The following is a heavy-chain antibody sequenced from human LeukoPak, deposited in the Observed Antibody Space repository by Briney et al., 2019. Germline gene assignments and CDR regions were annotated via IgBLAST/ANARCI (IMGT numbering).Heavy chain of an antibody. V-gene: IGHV4-34*01. D-gene: IGHD3-3*01. CDR1: GGSFSGYY. CDR3: ARAPRITIFGVVIMDGMDV. J-gene: IGHJ6*02. Sequence: PSETLSLTCAVYGGSFSGYYWSWIRQPPGKGLEWIGEINHSGSTNYNPSLKSRVTISVDTSKNQFSLKLSSVTAAETAVYYCARAPRITIFGVVIMDGMDVWGQGTTVTVSS. CDR2: INHSGST.